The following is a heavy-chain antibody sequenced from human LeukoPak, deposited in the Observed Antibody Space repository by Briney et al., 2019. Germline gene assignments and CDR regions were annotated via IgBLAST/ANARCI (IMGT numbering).Heavy chain of an antibody. CDR1: GDSISSGNYY. CDR2: VRYTGST. CDR3: ARDGPTRSLYL. V-gene: IGHV4-31*11. D-gene: IGHD1-1*01. J-gene: IGHJ4*02. Sequence: SETLSLTCAVSGDSISSGNYYWSWVRQYPGKGLEWIGCVRYTGSTYYDPSPRSRITMSIDTSKNQFSLRLDSVTAADTAVYYCARDGPTRSLYLWGQGILVTVSS.